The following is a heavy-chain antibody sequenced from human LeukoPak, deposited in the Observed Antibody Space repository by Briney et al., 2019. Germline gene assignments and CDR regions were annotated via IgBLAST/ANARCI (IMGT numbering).Heavy chain of an antibody. J-gene: IGHJ4*02. CDR1: GFNFRSHA. V-gene: IGHV3-30*03. D-gene: IGHD1-1*01. CDR3: ARGARELDY. Sequence: PGGSLRLSCAASGFNFRSHAMHWVRQAPGKGLEWMTLISFDGTNEEYAESAMGRFTISRDNSRNTIYLQLNSLTSDDTAVYFCARGARELDYWGQGTLVIVSS. CDR2: ISFDGTNE.